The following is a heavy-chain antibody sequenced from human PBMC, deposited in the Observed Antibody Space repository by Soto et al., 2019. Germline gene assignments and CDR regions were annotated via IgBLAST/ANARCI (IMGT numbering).Heavy chain of an antibody. CDR2: IGASGTTT. CDR3: ARQGSAVVLATPGH. V-gene: IGHV3-23*01. D-gene: IGHD2-15*01. CDR1: GFTFSSNA. Sequence: EFQLLESGGGLVQPGGSLRLSCAASGFTFSSNAMTWVRQAPGKGLDWVSTIGASGTTTYYADSVKGRFTISRDNSKNTLYLQMRSLRAEDTAVYYCARQGSAVVLATPGHWGQGTLVTVSS. J-gene: IGHJ4*02.